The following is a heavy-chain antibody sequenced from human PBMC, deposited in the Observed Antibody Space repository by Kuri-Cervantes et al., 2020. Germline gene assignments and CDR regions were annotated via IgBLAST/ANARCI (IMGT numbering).Heavy chain of an antibody. J-gene: IGHJ4*02. Sequence: GGSLRLSCAASGFTFSSYGMHWVRQAPGKGLEWVSVIYSGGSTYYADSVKGRFTISRDNSKNTLYLQMNSLRAEDTAVYYCARSTYRYFDYWGQGTLVTFSS. V-gene: IGHV3-53*01. D-gene: IGHD2/OR15-2a*01. CDR3: ARSTYRYFDY. CDR2: IYSGGST. CDR1: GFTFSSYG.